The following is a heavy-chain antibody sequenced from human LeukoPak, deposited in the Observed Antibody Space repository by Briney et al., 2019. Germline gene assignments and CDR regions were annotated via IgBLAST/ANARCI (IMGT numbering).Heavy chain of an antibody. CDR2: IYYSGST. J-gene: IGHJ4*02. Sequence: SETLSLTCTVSGGSISSYYWSWIRQPPGKGLERIGYIYYSGSTNYNPSLKSRVTISVDTSKNQFSLKLSSVTAADTAVYYCARHGYYDFWSGYPYYFDYWGQGTLVTVSS. D-gene: IGHD3-3*01. CDR3: ARHGYYDFWSGYPYYFDY. V-gene: IGHV4-59*08. CDR1: GGSISSYY.